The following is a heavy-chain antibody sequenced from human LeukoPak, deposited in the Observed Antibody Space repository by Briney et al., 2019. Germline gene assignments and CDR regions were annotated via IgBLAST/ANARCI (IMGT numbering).Heavy chain of an antibody. CDR1: GFTFSSYW. V-gene: IGHV3-7*03. CDR2: IKQDGSEK. J-gene: IGHJ4*02. Sequence: GGSLRLSCAASGFTFSSYWMSWVRQAPGKGLEWVANIKQDGSEKYYVDSVKGRFTISRDNAKNSLYLQMNSLRAEDTAGYYCASDPPGDYFDYWGQGPLVTVSS. CDR3: ASDPPGDYFDY.